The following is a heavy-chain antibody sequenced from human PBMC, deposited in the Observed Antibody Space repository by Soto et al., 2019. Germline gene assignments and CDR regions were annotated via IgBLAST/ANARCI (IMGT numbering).Heavy chain of an antibody. CDR1: GGSFSGYY. V-gene: IGHV4-34*01. Sequence: PSETLSLTCAVYGGSFSGYYWSWIRQPPGKGLEWIGEINHSGSTNYNPSLKSRVTISVDTSKNQFSLKLSSVTAADTAVYYCARRGRRWSLDYWGQGTLVTVSS. J-gene: IGHJ4*02. D-gene: IGHD2-15*01. CDR2: INHSGST. CDR3: ARRGRRWSLDY.